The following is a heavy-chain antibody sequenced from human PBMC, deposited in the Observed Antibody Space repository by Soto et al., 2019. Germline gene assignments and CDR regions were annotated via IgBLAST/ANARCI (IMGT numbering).Heavy chain of an antibody. D-gene: IGHD2-2*01. V-gene: IGHV3-23*01. Sequence: GGSLRLSCAASGFIFSNYVNSWVRQAPGKGLEWVSAISFSGRSSYYADSVKGRFTISRDNSKNTLYLQMNSLRAEDTAVYYCTKDIRYCTRTTCSGHYYYYMDVWGKGTTVTVSS. CDR2: ISFSGRSS. CDR3: TKDIRYCTRTTCSGHYYYYMDV. CDR1: GFIFSNYV. J-gene: IGHJ6*03.